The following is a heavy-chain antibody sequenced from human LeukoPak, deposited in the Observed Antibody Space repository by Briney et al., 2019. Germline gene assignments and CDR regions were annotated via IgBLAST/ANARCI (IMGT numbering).Heavy chain of an antibody. V-gene: IGHV3-21*01. CDR2: ISPTGGAI. J-gene: IGHJ4*02. CDR1: GFTFSTSG. Sequence: GGSLRLSCAASGFTFSTSGRNWVRQAPGRGLEWVSSISPTGGAIFYADSVRGRFTISRDSARSSLFLQMNSLKAEDTALYFCASGIRERGFDSWGQGTLVTVSS. D-gene: IGHD1-1*01. CDR3: ASGIRERGFDS.